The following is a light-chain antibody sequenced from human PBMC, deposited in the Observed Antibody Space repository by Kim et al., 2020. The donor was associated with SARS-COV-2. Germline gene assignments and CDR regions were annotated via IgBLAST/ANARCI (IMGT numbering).Light chain of an antibody. J-gene: IGKJ2*01. CDR2: AAS. CDR1: QTILTY. CDR3: QQSYTPPYT. Sequence: DTQMTQSPSSLSAPVGDTVNITCLASQTILTYLNWYQQKSGTAPKLLIYAASGLHTGVPSRFTGSGSGTHFTLSIGSLQPEDFALYYCQQSYTPPYTFGQGTKLEI. V-gene: IGKV1-39*01.